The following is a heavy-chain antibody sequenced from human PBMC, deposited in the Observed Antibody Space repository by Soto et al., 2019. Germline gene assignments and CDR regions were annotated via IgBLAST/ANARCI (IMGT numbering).Heavy chain of an antibody. CDR3: ARDRGAVAVSIDY. Sequence: GGSLRLSCAASGFTFSSYAMHWVRQAPGKGLEWVAVISYDGSNKYYADSVKGRFTISRDNSKNTLYLQMNSLRAEDMAVYYCARDRGAVAVSIDYWGQGTLVTVSS. V-gene: IGHV3-30*04. CDR2: ISYDGSNK. CDR1: GFTFSSYA. D-gene: IGHD6-19*01. J-gene: IGHJ4*02.